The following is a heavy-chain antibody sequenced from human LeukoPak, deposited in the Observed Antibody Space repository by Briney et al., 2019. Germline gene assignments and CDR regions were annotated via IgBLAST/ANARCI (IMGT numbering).Heavy chain of an antibody. CDR3: ARQHERAYYGSGSYGN. D-gene: IGHD3-10*01. Sequence: GESLKISCKGSGYSFTSYWIGWVRQMPGKGLEWMGIIYPGDSDTRYSPSFQGQVTISADKSISTAYLQWSSLKASDTAMYYCARQHERAYYGSGSYGNWGQGTLVTVSS. CDR1: GYSFTSYW. CDR2: IYPGDSDT. J-gene: IGHJ4*02. V-gene: IGHV5-51*01.